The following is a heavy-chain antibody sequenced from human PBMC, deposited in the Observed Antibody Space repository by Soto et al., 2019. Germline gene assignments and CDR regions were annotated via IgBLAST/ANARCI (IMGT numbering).Heavy chain of an antibody. CDR2: IGWDGDST. CDR1: GFSFDDYA. CDR3: AQCRHSWAESGMDV. Sequence: EVQLVESGGGLVQPGRSLRLSCAGSGFSFDDYAMHWVRQAPGKGLEWVSGIGWDGDSTGYADSVKGRFKISRDNAKKSLYLQMNSLRAEDTALYYCAQCRHSWAESGMDVWGQGTTVTVSS. J-gene: IGHJ6*02. V-gene: IGHV3-9*01.